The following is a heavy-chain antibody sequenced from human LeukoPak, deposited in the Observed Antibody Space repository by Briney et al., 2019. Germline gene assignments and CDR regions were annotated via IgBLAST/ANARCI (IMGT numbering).Heavy chain of an antibody. CDR1: GFNFSSYA. J-gene: IGHJ4*02. Sequence: GGSLRLTCAASGFNFSSYAMSWVLQAPGKGLEGVTAISGSGGSTYYADSVKGRFTIFRDNSKNTLYLQLNSLRAEDTAVYYCAKAPYSSGPFDYWGQGTLVTVPS. D-gene: IGHD6-19*01. CDR3: AKAPYSSGPFDY. V-gene: IGHV3-23*01. CDR2: ISGSGGST.